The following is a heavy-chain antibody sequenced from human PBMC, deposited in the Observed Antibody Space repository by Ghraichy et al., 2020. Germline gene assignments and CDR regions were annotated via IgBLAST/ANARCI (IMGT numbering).Heavy chain of an antibody. V-gene: IGHV3-7*01. J-gene: IGHJ4*02. D-gene: IGHD1-14*01. CDR1: GFTFSTYW. Sequence: GGSLRLSCAASGFTFSTYWMSWVRQAPGKGLEWVASINQDGSEKYYVGSVKGRFTISRDNAKNSLYLQMNSLRAEDTAVYYCATFSGARNLDYWGQGALVTVSS. CDR3: ATFSGARNLDY. CDR2: INQDGSEK.